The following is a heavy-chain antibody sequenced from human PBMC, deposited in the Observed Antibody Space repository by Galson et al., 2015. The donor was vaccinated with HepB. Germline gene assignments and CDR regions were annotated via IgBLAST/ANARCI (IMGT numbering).Heavy chain of an antibody. CDR2: ISYDGSDT. V-gene: IGHV3-30*18. Sequence: SLRLSCAASGLYFSNYDMHWVRQAPGKGLECVAAISYDGSDTYYADSVKGRFTISRDNSSNTLYLQMNSLRPEDTAVYFCAKCLFQYYCYALDVWGQGTTVTVSS. CDR1: GLYFSNYD. J-gene: IGHJ6*02. D-gene: IGHD3-10*01. CDR3: AKCLFQYYCYALDV.